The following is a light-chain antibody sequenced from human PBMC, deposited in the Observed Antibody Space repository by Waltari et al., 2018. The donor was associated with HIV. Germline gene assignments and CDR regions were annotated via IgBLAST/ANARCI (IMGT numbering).Light chain of an antibody. V-gene: IGKV1-39*01. CDR3: QQTYSAPWT. CDR2: SAS. J-gene: IGKJ1*01. CDR1: QTISKF. Sequence: DIQMTQSPSSLSASVGDRVVVTCRANQTISKFFNWYQHKPGKAPNLLISSASNLHGGVPSRFGGSGSGTDFALTITSLQPEDFALYYCQQTYSAPWTFGQGTKIDIK.